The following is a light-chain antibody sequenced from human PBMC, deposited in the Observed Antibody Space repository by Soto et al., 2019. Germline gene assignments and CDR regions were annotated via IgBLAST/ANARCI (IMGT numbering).Light chain of an antibody. CDR1: QSVSSY. CDR2: DAS. Sequence: EIVLTQSPATLSLSPGERATLSCRASQSVSSYLAWYQQKPGQAPRLLIYDASNRATGIPARFSGSGSWTDVTLPISSLEPEDFAVYYCQQRSNWRPITFGQGTRLEIK. V-gene: IGKV3-11*01. CDR3: QQRSNWRPIT. J-gene: IGKJ5*01.